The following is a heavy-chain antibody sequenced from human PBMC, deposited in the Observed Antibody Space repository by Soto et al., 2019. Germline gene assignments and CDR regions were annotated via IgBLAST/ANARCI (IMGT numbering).Heavy chain of an antibody. CDR1: GFTFYGAW. CDR2: IKSKADGGTT. Sequence: VHLVESGGGLVKSGGSLRLSCAASGFTFYGAWMSWVRQAPGKGLQLVGHIKSKADGGTTDYAPPVKGRFTISRDDSKDTLYLQMSSLKTEDTGVYYCTTLRDYDILTGYHPSWGQGTLVTVSS. V-gene: IGHV3-15*01. D-gene: IGHD3-9*01. CDR3: TTLRDYDILTGYHPS. J-gene: IGHJ5*01.